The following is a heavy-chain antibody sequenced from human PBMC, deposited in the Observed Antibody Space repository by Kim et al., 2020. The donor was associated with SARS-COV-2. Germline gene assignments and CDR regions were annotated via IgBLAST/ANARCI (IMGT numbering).Heavy chain of an antibody. J-gene: IGHJ4*02. CDR2: ISYDGSNK. V-gene: IGHV3-30*18. Sequence: GGSLRLSCAASGFTFSSYGMHWVRQAPGKGLEWVAVISYDGSNKYYADSVKGRFTISRDNSKNTLYLQMNSLRAEDTAVYYCAKEPAPNYYDSSGYYYFDYWGQGTLVTVSS. CDR3: AKEPAPNYYDSSGYYYFDY. CDR1: GFTFSSYG. D-gene: IGHD3-22*01.